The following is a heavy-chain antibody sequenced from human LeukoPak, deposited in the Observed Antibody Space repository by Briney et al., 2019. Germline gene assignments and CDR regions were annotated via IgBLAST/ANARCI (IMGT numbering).Heavy chain of an antibody. CDR2: INHSGST. CDR3: ARGLVRAFDI. Sequence: SETLSLTCTVSGGSISSYYWSWIRQPPGNGLEWIGEINHSGSTNYNPSLKSRVTISVDTSKNQFSLKLSSVTAADTAVCYCARGLVRAFDIWGQGTMVTVSS. D-gene: IGHD3-9*01. J-gene: IGHJ3*02. CDR1: GGSISSYY. V-gene: IGHV4-34*01.